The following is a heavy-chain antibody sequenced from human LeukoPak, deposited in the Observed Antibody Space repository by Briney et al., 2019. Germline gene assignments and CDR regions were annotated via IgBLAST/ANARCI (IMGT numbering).Heavy chain of an antibody. CDR1: GFAFSSSA. CDR2: ISNNGGYT. Sequence: GGSLRLSCAASGFAFSSSAMSWVRQAPGKGLEWVPAISNNGGYTYYADSVQGRFTISRDNSKSTLCLQMNSLRAEDTAVYYCAKQLGYCSDGSCYFPYWGQGTLVTVSS. CDR3: AKQLGYCSDGSCYFPY. J-gene: IGHJ4*02. V-gene: IGHV3-23*01. D-gene: IGHD2-15*01.